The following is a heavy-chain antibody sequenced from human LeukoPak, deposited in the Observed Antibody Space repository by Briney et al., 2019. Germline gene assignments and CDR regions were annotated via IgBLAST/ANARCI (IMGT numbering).Heavy chain of an antibody. CDR2: IRYDGSNK. CDR3: AKDLTRGVGAITGGDY. V-gene: IGHV3-30*02. Sequence: GGSLRLSCAASGFTFSSYGMHWVRQAPGKGLEWVAFIRYDGSNKYCADSVKGRFTISRDNSKNTLYLQMNSLRAEDTAVYYCAKDLTRGVGAITGGDYWGQGTLVTVSS. J-gene: IGHJ4*02. CDR1: GFTFSSYG. D-gene: IGHD1-26*01.